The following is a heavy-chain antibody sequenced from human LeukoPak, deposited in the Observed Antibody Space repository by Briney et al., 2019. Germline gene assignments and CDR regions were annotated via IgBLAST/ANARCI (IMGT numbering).Heavy chain of an antibody. Sequence: GGSLRLSCAASGFTFSSYAMSWVRQAPGEGHYVSFIHPSGGLTSYADSVKGRFTVSRDNFNNILYLEMSSLRVEDTAVYYCVKDLSERYSFDSWGQGTLVTVSS. CDR3: VKDLSERYSFDS. CDR1: GFTFSSYA. D-gene: IGHD4-11*01. V-gene: IGHV3-64D*06. CDR2: IHPSGGLT. J-gene: IGHJ4*02.